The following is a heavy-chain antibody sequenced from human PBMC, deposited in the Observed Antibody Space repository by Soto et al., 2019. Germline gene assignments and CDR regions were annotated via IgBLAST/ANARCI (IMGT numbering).Heavy chain of an antibody. CDR1: GFSFSTYW. D-gene: IGHD3-9*01. CDR3: ARYDILTGYPLYFDY. CDR2: INQDGTEK. J-gene: IGHJ4*02. V-gene: IGHV3-7*03. Sequence: GGSLRLSCAASGFSFSTYWMSWVRQAPGKGLEWVANINQDGTEKYYVGSVKGRFTISRDNAKNSLYLQMNSLRAEDTAVYYCARYDILTGYPLYFDYWGQGTLVTVSS.